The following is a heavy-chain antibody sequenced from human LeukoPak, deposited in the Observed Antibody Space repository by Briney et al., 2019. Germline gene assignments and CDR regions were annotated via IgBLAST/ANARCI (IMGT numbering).Heavy chain of an antibody. CDR3: AREDHYSRNFDY. Sequence: SQTLSLTCTVSGGSISSGSYYWSWIRQPAGKGLEWIGRIYTSGSTNYNPSLKRRVTISVDTSKNQFSLKLSSVTAADTAVYYCAREDHYSRNFDYWGQGTLVTVSS. D-gene: IGHD4-11*01. CDR2: IYTSGST. CDR1: GGSISSGSYY. J-gene: IGHJ4*02. V-gene: IGHV4-61*02.